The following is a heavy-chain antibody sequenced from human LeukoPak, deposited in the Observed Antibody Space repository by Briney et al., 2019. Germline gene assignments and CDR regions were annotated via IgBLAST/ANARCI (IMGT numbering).Heavy chain of an antibody. CDR3: ARDKAPGGKRWFDP. CDR2: ISDVGSN. Sequence: SETLSLTCGVYGGSFSGYYWSWIRQHPGKGLEWIGYISDVGSNDYNPSLKGRVTISRDTSKNQFSLRLSSVTAADAAVYHCARDKAPGGKRWFDPWGQGTLVIVSS. V-gene: IGHV4-59*01. CDR1: GGSFSGYY. J-gene: IGHJ5*02. D-gene: IGHD4-23*01.